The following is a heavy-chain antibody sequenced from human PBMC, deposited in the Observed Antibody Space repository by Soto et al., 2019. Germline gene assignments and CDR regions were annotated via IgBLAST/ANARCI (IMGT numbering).Heavy chain of an antibody. Sequence: QVQLVESGGGVVQPGRSLRLSCAASGFTFSSYGMHWVRQAPGKGLEWVAVISYDGSDKYYADSVKGRFTISRDNSNNTLYLQMDSLRAEDTAVYYCAXXVVVXTXYFQHWGQGTLVTVSS. CDR3: AXXVVVXTXYFQH. CDR1: GFTFSSYG. V-gene: IGHV3-30*03. J-gene: IGHJ1*01. D-gene: IGHD2-15*01. CDR2: ISYDGSDK.